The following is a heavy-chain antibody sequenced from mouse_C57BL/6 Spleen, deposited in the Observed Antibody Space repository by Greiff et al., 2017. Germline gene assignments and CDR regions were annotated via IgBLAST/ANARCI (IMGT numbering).Heavy chain of an antibody. CDR1: GFTFSDYY. Sequence: EVQLVESEGGLVQPGSSMKLSCTASGFTFSDYYMAWVRQVPEQGLEWVANINYDGSSTYYLDSLKSRFIISRDNAKHILYLQMSSLKYEATVTYCCTKSYGNYVFDYWGQGTTLTVSS. V-gene: IGHV5-16*01. D-gene: IGHD2-1*01. CDR2: INYDGSST. CDR3: TKSYGNYVFDY. J-gene: IGHJ2*01.